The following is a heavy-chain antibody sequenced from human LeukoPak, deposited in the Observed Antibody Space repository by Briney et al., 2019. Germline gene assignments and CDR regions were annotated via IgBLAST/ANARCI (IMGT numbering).Heavy chain of an antibody. Sequence: ASVKVSCKASGYTFTGYYMHWVRQAPGQGLEWMGWINPNSGGTNYAQKFQGRVTMTRDTSISTAYMELSRLRSDDTAVYYCARSIAVAGSFDPWGQGTLVTVSS. CDR1: GYTFTGYY. CDR3: ARSIAVAGSFDP. J-gene: IGHJ5*02. CDR2: INPNSGGT. V-gene: IGHV1-2*02. D-gene: IGHD6-19*01.